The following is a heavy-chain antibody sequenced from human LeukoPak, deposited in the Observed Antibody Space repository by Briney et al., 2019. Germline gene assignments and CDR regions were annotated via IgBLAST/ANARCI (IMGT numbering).Heavy chain of an antibody. Sequence: SETLSLTCTVSGGSISSYYWIWIRQPPGKGLEWIGYIYYSGRTNYNPSLKSRVTISVDTSKNQFSLKLSSVTAADTAVYYCARATRLEWLFRAYYFDYWGQGTLVTVSS. J-gene: IGHJ4*02. CDR2: IYYSGRT. V-gene: IGHV4-59*01. CDR3: ARATRLEWLFRAYYFDY. D-gene: IGHD3-3*01. CDR1: GGSISSYY.